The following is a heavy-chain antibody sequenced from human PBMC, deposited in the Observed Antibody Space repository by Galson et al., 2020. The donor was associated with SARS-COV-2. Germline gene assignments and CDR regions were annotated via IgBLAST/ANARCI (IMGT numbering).Heavy chain of an antibody. Sequence: GESLKISCAASGFTFSEYWMHWVRQAPGKGLVWVARIKSDGSTTGYADSVKGRFTISRDNARNTLYLQMNSLTAGETAVYYCARGVGPYGYFDPWGQGVLVTVSS. V-gene: IGHV3-74*01. J-gene: IGHJ5*02. CDR1: GFTFSEYW. CDR3: ARGVGPYGYFDP. D-gene: IGHD1-1*01. CDR2: IKSDGSTT.